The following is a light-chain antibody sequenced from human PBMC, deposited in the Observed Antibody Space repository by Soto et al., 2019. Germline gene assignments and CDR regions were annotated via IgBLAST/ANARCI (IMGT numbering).Light chain of an antibody. V-gene: IGKV3-11*01. CDR3: QQRSNWPPALT. CDR2: DAS. Sequence: EIVFTQSPGTLSLSPEERATLSCRASQSVYRSLAWYQQKPGQAPRLLIYDASNRATGVPARFSGSGSGTDFTLTISSLEPEDFAVYYCQQRSNWPPALTFGGGTKVDIK. J-gene: IGKJ4*01. CDR1: QSVYRS.